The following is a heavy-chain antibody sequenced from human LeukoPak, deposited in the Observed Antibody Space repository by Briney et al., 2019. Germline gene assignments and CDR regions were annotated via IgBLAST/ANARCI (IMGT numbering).Heavy chain of an antibody. D-gene: IGHD6-19*01. CDR1: GYTFTSYY. CDR2: INPSGGST. J-gene: IGHJ3*02. V-gene: IGHV1-46*01. Sequence: ASMKVSCKASGYTFTSYYMHWVRQAPGQGLEWMGIINPSGGSTSYAQKFQGRVTMTGDMSTSTVYMELSSLRSEDTAVYYCARMRRHSSGWYGDAFDIWGQGTMVTVSS. CDR3: ARMRRHSSGWYGDAFDI.